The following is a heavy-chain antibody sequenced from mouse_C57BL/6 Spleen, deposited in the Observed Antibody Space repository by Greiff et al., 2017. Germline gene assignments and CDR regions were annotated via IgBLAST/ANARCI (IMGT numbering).Heavy chain of an antibody. J-gene: IGHJ3*01. D-gene: IGHD4-1*02. CDR2: IDPSDSYT. CDR1: GYTFTSYW. V-gene: IGHV1-50*01. Sequence: QVQLQQPGAELVKPGASVKLSCKASGYTFTSYWMQWVKQRPGQGLEWIGEIDPSDSYTNYNQKFKGKATMTVDTASSTAYMQLSSLTSEDSAVYYCARTTGFAYWGQGTLVTGAA. CDR3: ARTTGFAY.